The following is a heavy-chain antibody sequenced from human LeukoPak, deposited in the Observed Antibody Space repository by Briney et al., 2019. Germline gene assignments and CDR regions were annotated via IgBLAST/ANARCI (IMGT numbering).Heavy chain of an antibody. CDR2: ISSSGSTM. J-gene: IGHJ6*03. Sequence: GGSLRLSCAVSGFTFSDYYTSWIRQAPGQGLEWVSHISSSGSTMYYADSVKGRFTISRDNAKNSLYLQMNSLRAEDTAVYYCARAPDYSNYVYYYYMDVWGKGTTVTVSS. CDR3: ARAPDYSNYVYYYYMDV. CDR1: GFTFSDYY. V-gene: IGHV3-11*04. D-gene: IGHD4-11*01.